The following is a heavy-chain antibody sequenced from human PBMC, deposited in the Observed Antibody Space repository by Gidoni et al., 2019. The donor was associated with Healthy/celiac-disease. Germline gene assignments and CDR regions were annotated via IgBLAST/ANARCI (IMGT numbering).Heavy chain of an antibody. D-gene: IGHD3-10*01. CDR3: ASWTYYYGSGSYTDAFDI. Sequence: QVQLVQSGAEVKKPGSSVKVSCKASGGTFSSYTISWVRQAPGQGLEWMGRIIPILGIANYAQKFHGRVTSTADKSTSTAYMELSSLRSEDTAVYYCASWTYYYGSGSYTDAFDIWGQGTMVTVSS. CDR2: IIPILGIA. J-gene: IGHJ3*02. V-gene: IGHV1-69*02. CDR1: GGTFSSYT.